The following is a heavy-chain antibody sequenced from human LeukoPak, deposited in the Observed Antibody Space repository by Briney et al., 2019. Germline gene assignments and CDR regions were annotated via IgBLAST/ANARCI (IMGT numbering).Heavy chain of an antibody. Sequence: RGSLRLSCAASGFTFSIYGMHWVRQAPGKGLEWVAVIWNDGSNKYYADSVKGRFTISRDNSKNTLYLQMNSLRAEDTAVYSCARASGPFDYWGQGSLVSVSS. CDR2: IWNDGSNK. D-gene: IGHD3-10*01. CDR3: ARASGPFDY. V-gene: IGHV3-33*01. J-gene: IGHJ4*02. CDR1: GFTFSIYG.